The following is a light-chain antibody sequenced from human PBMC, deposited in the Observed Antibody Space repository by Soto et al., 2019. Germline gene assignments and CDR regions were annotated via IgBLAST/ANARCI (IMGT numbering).Light chain of an antibody. CDR3: QQSFSIAYT. CDR1: QTIYNY. J-gene: IGKJ2*01. Sequence: DIQMTQSPSSLSASVGDRVTISCRASQTIYNYLSWYQQQPGKAPKVLIYSASSLQSGVPSRFSGRMSGLDFTLTINSLQPEYFATYYCQQSFSIAYTAGQGTRIDIK. V-gene: IGKV1-39*01. CDR2: SAS.